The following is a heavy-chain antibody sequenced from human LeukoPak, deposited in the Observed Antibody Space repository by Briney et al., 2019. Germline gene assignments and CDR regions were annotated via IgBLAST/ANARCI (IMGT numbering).Heavy chain of an antibody. Sequence: ASVKVSCTASGYTFTTYGISWVRQAPGQGLEWMGWISAYNGNTNYAQKLQGRVTMTTDTSTSTAYMELRSLRSDDTAVYYCAASGSAPFGTDYWGQGTLVTVSS. CDR3: AASGSAPFGTDY. CDR2: ISAYNGNT. V-gene: IGHV1-18*01. CDR1: GYTFTTYG. J-gene: IGHJ4*02. D-gene: IGHD1-26*01.